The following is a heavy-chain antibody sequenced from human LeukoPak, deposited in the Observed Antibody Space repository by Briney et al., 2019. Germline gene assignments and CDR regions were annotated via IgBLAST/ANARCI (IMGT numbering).Heavy chain of an antibody. D-gene: IGHD2/OR15-2a*01. J-gene: IGHJ6*04. Sequence: ASVKVSCKASGYTFTGYYMHWVRQAPGQGLEWMGWINPYSGGTNYAQNFQGRVTMTTDTSISTAYMELSRLRSDDTAVCYCATEEGNSLDVWGKGTTVTVSS. CDR1: GYTFTGYY. V-gene: IGHV1-2*02. CDR2: INPYSGGT. CDR3: ATEEGNSLDV.